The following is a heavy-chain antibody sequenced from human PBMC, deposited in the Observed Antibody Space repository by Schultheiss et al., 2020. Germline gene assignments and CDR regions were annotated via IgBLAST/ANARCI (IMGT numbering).Heavy chain of an antibody. CDR1: GGSISSSNW. CDR2: IYYSGST. V-gene: IGHV4-4*02. Sequence: SETLSLTCAVSGGSISSSNWWSWVRQPPGKGLEWIGSIYYSGSTYYNPSLKSRVTMSVDTSKNQFSLKLSSVTAADTAVYYCARARSYDYVWGSYRYPFDYWGQGTLVTVSS. CDR3: ARARSYDYVWGSYRYPFDY. J-gene: IGHJ4*02. D-gene: IGHD3-16*02.